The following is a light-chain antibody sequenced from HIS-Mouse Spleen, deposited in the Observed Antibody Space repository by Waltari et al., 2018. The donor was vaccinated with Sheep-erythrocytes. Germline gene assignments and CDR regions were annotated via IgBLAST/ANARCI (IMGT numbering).Light chain of an antibody. CDR2: DVS. V-gene: IGLV2-11*01. Sequence: QSALTQPRSVSGYPGQSVTISCTGTSSDVGGYNYVSWYQQHPGKAPKLMIYDVSKRPSGVPDRFSGSKSGNTASLTISGLQAEDEADYYCCSYAGSYNHVSATGTKVTVL. CDR3: CSYAGSYNHV. J-gene: IGLJ1*01. CDR1: SSDVGGYNY.